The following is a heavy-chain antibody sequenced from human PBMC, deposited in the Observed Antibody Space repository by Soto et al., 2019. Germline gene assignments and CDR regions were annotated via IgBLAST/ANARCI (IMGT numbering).Heavy chain of an antibody. Sequence: EVQLVESGGTLVQLGGSLRLSCSASGFTFSSYGMHWVRQAPGKGLEYVSAIKNSGSTTNYADSVKGRFTISRDNSKNMLYLQMSSLTSEDTAVYYCAVVAGSYWFDCWGQGTLVTVSS. J-gene: IGHJ4*02. D-gene: IGHD6-19*01. V-gene: IGHV3-64D*06. CDR2: IKNSGSTT. CDR3: AVVAGSYWFDC. CDR1: GFTFSSYG.